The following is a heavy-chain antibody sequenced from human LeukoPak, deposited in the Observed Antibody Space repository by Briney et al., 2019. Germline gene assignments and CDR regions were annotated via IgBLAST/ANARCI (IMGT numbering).Heavy chain of an antibody. CDR2: IYTSGST. CDR3: AREGYSYGFDY. D-gene: IGHD5-18*01. Sequence: PSQTLSLTCTVSGGSISSGSYYWSWIRQPAGKGLEWIGRIYTSGSTNYNPPLKSRVTISVDTSKNQFSLKLSSVTAADTAVYYCAREGYSYGFDYWGQGTLVTVSS. CDR1: GGSISSGSYY. V-gene: IGHV4-61*02. J-gene: IGHJ4*02.